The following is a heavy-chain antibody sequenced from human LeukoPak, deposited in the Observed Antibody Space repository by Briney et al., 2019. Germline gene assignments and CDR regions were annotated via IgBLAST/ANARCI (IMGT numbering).Heavy chain of an antibody. V-gene: IGHV3-74*01. CDR3: AREAYCSSTSCYYFDY. J-gene: IGHJ4*02. CDR1: GFTFSSYW. CDR2: INSDGVST. Sequence: GGSLRLSCEASGFTFSSYWMHWVRQVPGQGLVWVSRINSDGVSTSYADSVKGRFTISRDNAKNTVYLQMHSLRAEDTAVYYCAREAYCSSTSCYYFDYWGQGTLVTVSS. D-gene: IGHD2-2*01.